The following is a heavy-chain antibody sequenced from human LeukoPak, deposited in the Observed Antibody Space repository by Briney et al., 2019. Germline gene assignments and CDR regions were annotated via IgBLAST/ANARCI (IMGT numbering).Heavy chain of an antibody. CDR1: RDSFSSVTDY. J-gene: IGHJ4*02. V-gene: IGHV4-39*07. CDR3: AGERGEEYSSGWYKRNYFDN. Sequence: SETLSLTCTVSRDSFSSVTDYWAWIRQPPGKGLEWIASGDYSGGTYYNPSLESRVAISADMSKNQFSLKLTSVTGADTAVYYCAGERGEEYSSGWYKRNYFDNWGQGIRVTVSS. D-gene: IGHD6-19*01. CDR2: GDYSGGT.